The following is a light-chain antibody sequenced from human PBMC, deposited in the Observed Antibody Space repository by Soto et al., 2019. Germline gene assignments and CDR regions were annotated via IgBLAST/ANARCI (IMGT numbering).Light chain of an antibody. Sequence: EMVMTQSPATLSVSPGERATLSCRASQSVSGNLAWYQQKPGQAPRLLIYGASTRATGLPARFSGSGSGTEFTLTISSLQSEDFAVYYCQQYNNWHPITFGQGTRVEIK. CDR1: QSVSGN. CDR2: GAS. CDR3: QQYNNWHPIT. V-gene: IGKV3-15*01. J-gene: IGKJ5*01.